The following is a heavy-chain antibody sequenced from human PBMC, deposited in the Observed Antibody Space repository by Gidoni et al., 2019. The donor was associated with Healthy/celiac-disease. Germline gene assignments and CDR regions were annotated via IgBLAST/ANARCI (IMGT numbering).Heavy chain of an antibody. J-gene: IGHJ6*02. CDR3: AKDRLNYYDILTALGYYYGMDV. V-gene: IGHV3-23*01. D-gene: IGHD3-9*01. CDR2: ISGSGGST. Sequence: EVQLLESGGGLVQPGGSLRLSCAASGFTFSSYAMSWVRQAPGKGLECVSAISGSGGSTYYADAVKGRFTISRDNSKNTLYLQMNSLRAEDTAVYYCAKDRLNYYDILTALGYYYGMDVWGQGTTVTVSS. CDR1: GFTFSSYA.